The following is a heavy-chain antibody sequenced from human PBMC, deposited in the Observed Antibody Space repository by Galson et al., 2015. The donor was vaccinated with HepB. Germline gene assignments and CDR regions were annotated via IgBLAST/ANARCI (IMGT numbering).Heavy chain of an antibody. J-gene: IGHJ4*02. V-gene: IGHV3-21*01. CDR1: GFTFSNYN. D-gene: IGHD1-26*01. CDR3: ASLEQGPASYDY. CDR2: ISSSSSYI. Sequence: SLRLSCAASGFTFSNYNMNWVRQAPGKGLEWVSSISSSSSYIYYADSVKGRFTISRDNSKNTLYLQMNNLRADDTAVYYCASLEQGPASYDYWGQGTLVTVSS.